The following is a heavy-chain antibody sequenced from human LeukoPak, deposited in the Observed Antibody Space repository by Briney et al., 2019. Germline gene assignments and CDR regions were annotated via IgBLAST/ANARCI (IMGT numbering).Heavy chain of an antibody. Sequence: SETLSLTCAVSGGSISSSNWWSWVRQPPGKGLEWIGEIYHSGSTNYNPSLKSRVTISVDKSKNQFSLKLSSVTAADTAVYCCARGVARIQLWLGGYYMEVWGKGTTVTVSS. CDR3: ARGVARIQLWLGGYYMEV. D-gene: IGHD5-18*01. CDR2: IYHSGST. V-gene: IGHV4-4*01. J-gene: IGHJ6*03. CDR1: GGSISSSNW.